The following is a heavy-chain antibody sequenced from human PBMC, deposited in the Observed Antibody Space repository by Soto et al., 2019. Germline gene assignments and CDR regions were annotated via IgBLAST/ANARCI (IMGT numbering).Heavy chain of an antibody. Sequence: PSETLSLTCTVSGGSISSGGYYWSWIRQHPGKGLEWIGYIYYSGSTYYNPSLKSRVTISVDTSKNQFSLKLSSVTAADTAVYYCARARGFRERGAREGSHAFDIWGQGTMVTVSS. CDR2: IYYSGST. V-gene: IGHV4-31*03. J-gene: IGHJ3*02. D-gene: IGHD1-26*01. CDR3: ARARGFRERGAREGSHAFDI. CDR1: GGSISSGGYY.